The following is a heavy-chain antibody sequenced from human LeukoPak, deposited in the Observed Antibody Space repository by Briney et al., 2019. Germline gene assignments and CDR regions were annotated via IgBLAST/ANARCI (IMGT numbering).Heavy chain of an antibody. J-gene: IGHJ4*02. Sequence: PSETLSLTCTVSGGXISSYYCSWIRQPPGKGLEWIGYIYYSGSTNYNPSLKSRVTISVDTSKNQFSLVTAADTAVYYCARDLIVGATRIGVFDYWGQGTLVTVSS. CDR3: ARDLIVGATRIGVFDY. V-gene: IGHV4-59*01. CDR2: IYYSGST. CDR1: GGXISSYY. D-gene: IGHD1-26*01.